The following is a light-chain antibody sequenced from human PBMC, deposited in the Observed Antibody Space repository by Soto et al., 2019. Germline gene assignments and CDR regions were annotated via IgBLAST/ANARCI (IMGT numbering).Light chain of an antibody. V-gene: IGLV4-69*01. Sequence: QLVLTQSPSASASLGASVKLTCTLSSGHSRNAIAWHQQLPQKGPRYLMKVNSDDSHTKGAGIPDRFSGSSSGAERYLIISSLQSDDEADYYCQTWETGSVIFGGGTKLTVL. J-gene: IGLJ2*01. CDR3: QTWETGSVI. CDR2: VNSDDSH. CDR1: SGHSRNA.